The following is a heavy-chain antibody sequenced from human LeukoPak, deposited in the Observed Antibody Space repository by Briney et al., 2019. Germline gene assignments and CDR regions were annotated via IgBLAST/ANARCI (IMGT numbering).Heavy chain of an antibody. CDR2: IYYSGST. CDR3: ARHAGGYDRELDY. Sequence: SETLSLTCTVSGGSISSGGYYWSWIRQHPGKGLEWIGYIYYSGSTYYNPSLKSRVTISVDTSKNQFSLKLSSVTAADTAVYYCARHAGGYDRELDYWGQGTLVTVSS. D-gene: IGHD5-12*01. J-gene: IGHJ4*02. CDR1: GGSISSGGYY. V-gene: IGHV4-31*03.